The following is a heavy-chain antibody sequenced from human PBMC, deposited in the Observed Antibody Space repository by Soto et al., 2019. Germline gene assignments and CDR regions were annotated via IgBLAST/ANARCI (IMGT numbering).Heavy chain of an antibody. CDR2: IYHSGST. J-gene: IGHJ5*02. CDR3: ARESRYGPLNWFDP. Sequence: QLQLQESGSGLVKPSQTLSLTCAVSGGSISSGGYSWSWIRQPPGKGLEWSGYIYHSGSTYYNPSLKSRVTISVDRYKNKFSLKLRSVTAEDTAVYYCARESRYGPLNWFDPWGQGTLVTVSS. D-gene: IGHD5-12*01. V-gene: IGHV4-30-2*01. CDR1: GGSISSGGYS.